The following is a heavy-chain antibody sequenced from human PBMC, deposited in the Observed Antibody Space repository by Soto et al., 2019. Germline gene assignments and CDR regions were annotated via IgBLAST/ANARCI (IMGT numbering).Heavy chain of an antibody. CDR2: IKSKTDGGTT. CDR1: GFTFSNAW. D-gene: IGHD4-17*01. V-gene: IGHV3-15*01. Sequence: PGGSLRLSCAASGFTFSNAWMSWVRQAPWKGLEWVGRIKSKTDGGTTDYAAPVKGRFTISRDDSKNTLYLQMNSLKTEDTAVYYCITDSDYGDPNWFDPWGQGTLVTVSS. CDR3: ITDSDYGDPNWFDP. J-gene: IGHJ5*02.